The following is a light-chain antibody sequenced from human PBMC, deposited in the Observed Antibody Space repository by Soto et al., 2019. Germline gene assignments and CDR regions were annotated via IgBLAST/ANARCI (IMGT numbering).Light chain of an antibody. J-gene: IGLJ2*01. V-gene: IGLV2-8*01. CDR1: SSDVGGYNY. Sequence: QSALTQPPSASGSPGQSVTISCTGTSSDVGGYNYVSWYQQHPGKAPKVIIYDVTKRPSGVPDPFSGSKSGNTASLTVSGLQAEDEADYYCSSYAGSNNLVFGGGTKLTVL. CDR3: SSYAGSNNLV. CDR2: DVT.